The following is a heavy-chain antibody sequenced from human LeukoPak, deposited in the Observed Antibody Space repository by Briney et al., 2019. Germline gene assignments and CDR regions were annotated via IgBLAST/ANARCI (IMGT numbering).Heavy chain of an antibody. CDR3: ARDPVDTAMGPYYYGMDV. V-gene: IGHV3-30*03. Sequence: GGSLRLSCAASGFTFSSYGMHWVRQAPGKGLEWVAVISYDGGNKYYADSVKGRFTISRDNAKNSLYLQMNSLRAEDTAVYYCARDPVDTAMGPYYYGMDVWGQGTTITVSS. J-gene: IGHJ6*02. D-gene: IGHD5-18*01. CDR1: GFTFSSYG. CDR2: ISYDGGNK.